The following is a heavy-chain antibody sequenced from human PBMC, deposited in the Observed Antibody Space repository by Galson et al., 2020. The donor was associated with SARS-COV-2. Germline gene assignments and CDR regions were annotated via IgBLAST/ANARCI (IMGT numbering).Heavy chain of an antibody. D-gene: IGHD2-15*01. CDR3: AIDAALGSDAWPPANYYYYGMDV. CDR2: VSYDGKRD. CDR1: GFAFSDYL. V-gene: IGHV3-30*04. Sequence: GESLKISCAASGFAFSDYLLHWVRQAPGKGLEWVAIVSYDGKRDYYTDSVEGRFTVSRDNSRNTLFLQMNTLRIDYTAVYYCAIDAALGSDAWPPANYYYYGMDVWGQGTTVTVSS. J-gene: IGHJ6*02.